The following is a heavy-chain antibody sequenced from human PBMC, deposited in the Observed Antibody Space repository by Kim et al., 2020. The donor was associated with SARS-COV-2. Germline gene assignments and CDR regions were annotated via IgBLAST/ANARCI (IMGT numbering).Heavy chain of an antibody. CDR3: ARDGGLGFGELPY. CDR2: IYSGGST. V-gene: IGHV3-53*01. Sequence: GGSLRLSCAASGFTVSSNFMSWVRQAPGKGLEWVSVIYSGGSTYYADSVKGRFTISRDNSKNTLYLQMNSLRAEDTAVYYCARDGGLGFGELPYWGQGTLVTVSS. D-gene: IGHD3-10*01. J-gene: IGHJ4*02. CDR1: GFTVSSNF.